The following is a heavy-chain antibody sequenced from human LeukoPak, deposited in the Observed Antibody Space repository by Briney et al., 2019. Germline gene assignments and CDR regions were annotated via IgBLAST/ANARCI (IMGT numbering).Heavy chain of an antibody. CDR2: ISYDGSNK. Sequence: PGRSLRLSCAASGFTFSSYAMHWVRQAPGKGLEWVAVISYDGSNKYYADSVKGRFTISRDNSKNTLYLQMNSLRAEDTAIYYCARDRRVGATWSVGAFDIWGQGTTVTVSS. D-gene: IGHD1-26*01. J-gene: IGHJ3*02. CDR3: ARDRRVGATWSVGAFDI. V-gene: IGHV3-30-3*01. CDR1: GFTFSSYA.